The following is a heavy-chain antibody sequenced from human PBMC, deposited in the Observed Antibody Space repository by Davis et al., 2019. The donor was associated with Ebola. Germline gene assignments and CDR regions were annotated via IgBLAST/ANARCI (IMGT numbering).Heavy chain of an antibody. D-gene: IGHD6-6*01. CDR2: ISGRTNTI. V-gene: IGHV3-11*04. J-gene: IGHJ5*02. Sequence: PGGSLRLSCFASGFTFSDYDMSWIRQAPGKGLEWGSYISGRTNTIYYADSVKGRFTISRDNAKNSLYLQMNSLRAEDTAVYYCVRDRFYSSSSKVAWFDTWGQGTQVTVSS. CDR1: GFTFSDYD. CDR3: VRDRFYSSSSKVAWFDT.